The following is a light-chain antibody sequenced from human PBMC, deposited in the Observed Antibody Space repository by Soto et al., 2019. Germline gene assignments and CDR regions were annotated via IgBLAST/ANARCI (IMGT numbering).Light chain of an antibody. CDR3: QQYGSSPGT. CDR2: GAS. V-gene: IGKV3-20*01. J-gene: IGKJ1*01. Sequence: EIVLTQSPGTLSLSPGERATLSCRASQSVSSSYLAWYQQKPGQAPRLLNYGASIRATGIPDRFSGSGSGTDFTLTISRLEPEDFAVYYCQQYGSSPGTFGQGTKVEIK. CDR1: QSVSSSY.